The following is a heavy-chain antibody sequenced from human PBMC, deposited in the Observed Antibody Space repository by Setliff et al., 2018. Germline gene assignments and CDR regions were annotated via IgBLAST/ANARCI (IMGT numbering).Heavy chain of an antibody. Sequence: PSETLSLTCTVSGDSTNNNYWSWIRQPPGKGLEWIGHIYYSGSTNYNPSLKSRVTISLDSSKTQFSLKLSSVTAADTAVYYCARAMYSAGYYGGGYSYYYMGVWGKGTTVTVSS. CDR1: GDSTNNNY. CDR2: IYYSGST. D-gene: IGHD3-22*01. CDR3: ARAMYSAGYYGGGYSYYYMGV. V-gene: IGHV4-59*08. J-gene: IGHJ6*03.